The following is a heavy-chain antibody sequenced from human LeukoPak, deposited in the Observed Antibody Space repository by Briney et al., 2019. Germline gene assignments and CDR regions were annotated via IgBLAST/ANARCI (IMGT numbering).Heavy chain of an antibody. CDR2: IYSGGYT. CDR1: GFTFRSYG. J-gene: IGHJ4*02. V-gene: IGHV3-53*01. CDR3: AKTGNPATGDY. Sequence: PGGSLRLSCAASGFTFRSYGMSWVRQAPGKGLEWVSVIYSGGYTYYADSVKGRFTISRDNSKNTLYLQMNSLRAEDTAVYYCAKTGNPATGDYWGLGTLVTVSS. D-gene: IGHD1-1*01.